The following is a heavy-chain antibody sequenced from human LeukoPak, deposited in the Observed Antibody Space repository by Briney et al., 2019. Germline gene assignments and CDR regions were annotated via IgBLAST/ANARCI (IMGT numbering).Heavy chain of an antibody. V-gene: IGHV3-7*05. CDR2: IKHDGSEK. J-gene: IGHJ4*02. Sequence: GGSLRLSCAASGFTFSSYWMSWVRQAPGKGLEWVANIKHDGSEKYYVDSVKGRFTISRDNAKNSLFLQMNSLRAEDTAVYYCTRDSQGAGMYSVVYWGQGTLVTVSS. D-gene: IGHD2-21*01. CDR1: GFTFSSYW. CDR3: TRDSQGAGMYSVVY.